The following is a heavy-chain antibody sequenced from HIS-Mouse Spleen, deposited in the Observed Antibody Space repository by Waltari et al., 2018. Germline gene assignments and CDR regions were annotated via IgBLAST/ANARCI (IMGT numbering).Heavy chain of an antibody. CDR3: AREIPYSSSWYDWYFDL. CDR1: GAAISSSTYV. V-gene: IGHV4-39*07. J-gene: IGHJ2*01. D-gene: IGHD6-13*01. CDR2: MDYSGTT. Sequence: QLQLQESGPGLAKPSETLSLTVAASGAAISSSTYVWCRCRQPPGKGREWLGSMDYSGTTYYNPSLKSRVTISVDTSKNQFSLKLSSVTAADTAVYYCAREIPYSSSWYDWYFDLWGRGTLVTVSS.